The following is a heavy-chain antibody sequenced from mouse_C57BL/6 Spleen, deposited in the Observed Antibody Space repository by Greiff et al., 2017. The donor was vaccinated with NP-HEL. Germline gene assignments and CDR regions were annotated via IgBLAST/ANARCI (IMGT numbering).Heavy chain of an antibody. J-gene: IGHJ3*01. D-gene: IGHD2-1*01. CDR1: GYTFTSYW. CDR3: ARMDGKAAWFAY. CDR2: INPSNGGT. V-gene: IGHV1-53*01. Sequence: VLLQQPGTELVKPGASVKLSCKASGYTFTSYWMHWVKQRPGQGLEWIGNINPSNGGTNYNEKFKSKATLTVDKSSSTAYMQRSSLTSEDSAVYYCARMDGKAAWFAYWGQGTLVTVSA.